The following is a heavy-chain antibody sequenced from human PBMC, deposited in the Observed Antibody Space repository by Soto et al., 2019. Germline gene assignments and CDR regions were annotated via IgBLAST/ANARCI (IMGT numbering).Heavy chain of an antibody. CDR2: ISGSGGST. J-gene: IGHJ6*02. D-gene: IGHD2-15*01. Sequence: EVQLLESGGGLVQPGGSLRLSCAASGFTFISYAMSWVRQAPGKGLEWVSAISGSGGSTYYADSVKGRFTLSRDNSKNTLYLQMNSLRAEDTAVYYCAKSSGVYYYGMDVWGQGTTVTVSS. V-gene: IGHV3-23*01. CDR1: GFTFISYA. CDR3: AKSSGVYYYGMDV.